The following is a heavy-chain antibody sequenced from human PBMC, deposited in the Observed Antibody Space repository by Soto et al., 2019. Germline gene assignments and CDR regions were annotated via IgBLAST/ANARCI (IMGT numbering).Heavy chain of an antibody. V-gene: IGHV3-11*06. CDR1: GFTFSDYY. CDR2: ISSSSSYT. CDR3: ARVCRYCSRTSSIQRFDP. D-gene: IGHD2-2*01. Sequence: QVQLVESGGGLVKPGGSLRLSCAASGFTFSDYYMSWIRQAPGKGLEWVSYISSSSSYTNYADSVKGRFTISRDNAKNSLYLQMNSLRAEDTAVYYCARVCRYCSRTSSIQRFDPWGQGTLVTVSS. J-gene: IGHJ5*02.